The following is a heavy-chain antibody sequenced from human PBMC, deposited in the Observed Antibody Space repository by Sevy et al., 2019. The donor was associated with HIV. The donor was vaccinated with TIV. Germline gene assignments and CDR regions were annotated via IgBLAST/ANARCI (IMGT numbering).Heavy chain of an antibody. CDR3: ARGITLIVGGGYYFDY. V-gene: IGHV1-69*13. CDR1: GSTFKNYA. D-gene: IGHD3-22*01. J-gene: IGHJ4*02. CDR2: IIPIFGTT. Sequence: ASVKVSCKASGSTFKNYAISWVRQAPGQGLEWRGEIIPIFGTTNYAQKFQDRVTITADESTSTVYMELSSLRSEDTAVYYCARGITLIVGGGYYFDYWGQGTLVTVSS.